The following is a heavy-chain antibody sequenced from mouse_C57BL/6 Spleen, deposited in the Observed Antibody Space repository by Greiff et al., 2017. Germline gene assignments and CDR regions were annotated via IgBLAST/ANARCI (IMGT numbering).Heavy chain of an antibody. D-gene: IGHD4-1*01. CDR3: ARSRHWDGGYFDY. CDR1: GYSFTGYY. V-gene: IGHV1-42*01. Sequence: VQLQQSGPELVKPGASVKISCKASGYSFTGYYMNWVKQSPEKSLEWIGEINPSTGGTTYNQKFKAKATLTVDKSSSTAYMQLKSLTSEDSAVYYCARSRHWDGGYFDYWGQGTTLTVSS. J-gene: IGHJ2*01. CDR2: INPSTGGT.